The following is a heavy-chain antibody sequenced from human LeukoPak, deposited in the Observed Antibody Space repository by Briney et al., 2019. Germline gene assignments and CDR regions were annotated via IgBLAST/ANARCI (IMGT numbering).Heavy chain of an antibody. D-gene: IGHD2-21*01. V-gene: IGHV3-30*01. CDR3: ATLDWCHKYLVACGSSEY. Sequence: GGSLRLSCAASGFDFNSYALHWVRQAPAKGLESVAVISVNGRDKYYANSVKGRFSISRDNSKNTFSLQMNSLRVEDSASYYCATLDWCHKYLVACGSSEYWGQGTLVTVSS. CDR1: GFDFNSYA. J-gene: IGHJ4*02. CDR2: ISVNGRDK.